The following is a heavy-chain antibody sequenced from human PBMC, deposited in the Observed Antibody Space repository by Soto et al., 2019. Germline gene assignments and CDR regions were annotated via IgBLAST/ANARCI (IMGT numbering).Heavy chain of an antibody. CDR3: AKLTGVSGIKDYFDY. J-gene: IGHJ4*02. D-gene: IGHD2-15*01. Sequence: GGSLRLSCAASGFTFSSYAMSWVRQAPGKGLEWVSVISGSGGSTYYADSVKGRLTISRDNSKNTLYLQMNSLRAEDTAVYYCAKLTGVSGIKDYFDYWGQGTLVTVSS. CDR2: ISGSGGST. V-gene: IGHV3-23*01. CDR1: GFTFSSYA.